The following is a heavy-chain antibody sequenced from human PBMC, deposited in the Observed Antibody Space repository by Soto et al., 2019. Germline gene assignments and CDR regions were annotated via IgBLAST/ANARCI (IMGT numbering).Heavy chain of an antibody. D-gene: IGHD6-6*01. CDR3: ARGGLAARKGRWFDP. J-gene: IGHJ5*02. CDR2: XXXXXXX. CDR1: GDSISSYY. Sequence: PSETLSLTCTVSGDSISSYYWGWIRQPPGKGLXXXXXXXXXXXXXXXXXLKSRVTISVDTPKNQFSLKVNSMTAADTAVYYCARGGLAARKGRWFDPWGQGTLVTVSS. V-gene: IGHV4-59*01.